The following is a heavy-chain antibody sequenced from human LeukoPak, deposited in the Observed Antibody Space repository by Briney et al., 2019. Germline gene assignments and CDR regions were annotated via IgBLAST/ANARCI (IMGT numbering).Heavy chain of an antibody. V-gene: IGHV4-59*01. Sequence: SETPSLTCTVSGGSITNYYWNCIRQTPGGGLEWIGYIYNSGSTSYPPSLKSRLTISVDTSKSQFSLRLRSLTAADTAVYSCPRSPFGSGSYGFDNWGQGTPVTLSS. CDR2: IYNSGST. D-gene: IGHD3-10*01. J-gene: IGHJ4*02. CDR1: GGSITNYY. CDR3: PRSPFGSGSYGFDN.